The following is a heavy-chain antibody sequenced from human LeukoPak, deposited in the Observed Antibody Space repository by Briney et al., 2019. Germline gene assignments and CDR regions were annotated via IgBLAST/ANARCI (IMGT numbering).Heavy chain of an antibody. CDR1: GFTFSDYY. J-gene: IGHJ4*02. CDR2: ISSSGSTM. V-gene: IGHV3-11*04. Sequence: GGSLRLSCAASGFTFSDYYMSWIRQAPGKGLEWVSYISSSGSTMYYADSVKGRFTISRDNAKNSLYLQMNSLRAEDTAVYYCARDVHSGAFDYWGQGTLVTVSS. CDR3: ARDVHSGAFDY. D-gene: IGHD6-19*01.